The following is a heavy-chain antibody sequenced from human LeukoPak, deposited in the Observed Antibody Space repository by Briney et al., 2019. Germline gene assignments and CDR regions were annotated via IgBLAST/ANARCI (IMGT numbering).Heavy chain of an antibody. D-gene: IGHD3-22*01. V-gene: IGHV1-46*03. CDR3: ARDGVYYYDSSGVDY. Sequence: ASVKVSCKASGYTFTSYYMHWVRQAPGQGREWMGIINPSGGSTSYAQKFQGRVTMTRDTSTSTVYMELSSLRSEDTAVYYCARDGVYYYDSSGVDYWGQGTLVTVSS. J-gene: IGHJ4*02. CDR1: GYTFTSYY. CDR2: INPSGGST.